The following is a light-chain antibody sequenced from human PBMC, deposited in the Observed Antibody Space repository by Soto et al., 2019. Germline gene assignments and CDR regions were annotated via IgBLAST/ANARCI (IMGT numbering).Light chain of an antibody. CDR3: SSSSSSSTPVI. V-gene: IGLV2-14*01. CDR1: TSDVGVYNY. CDR2: EVS. J-gene: IGLJ2*01. Sequence: QSALTQPASVSGSPGQSITISCTATTSDVGVYNYVSWYQQHPGKAPNLMIFEVSSRPSGVSTRFSGSKSGNTASLTISGLQAEDEADYYCSSSSSSSTPVIFGGGTKVTVL.